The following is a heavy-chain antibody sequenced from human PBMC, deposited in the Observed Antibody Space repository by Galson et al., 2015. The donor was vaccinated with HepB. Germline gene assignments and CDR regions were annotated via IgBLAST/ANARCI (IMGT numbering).Heavy chain of an antibody. Sequence: SLRLSCAASGFTFGDAWMSWVRQAPGKGLEWVGRIKRKGDGGTTDYAASVKGRFTISKDDSENTVYLQMNGLKAEDTAVYYCTTVFSNGYYKFDYWGQGTLVTVSS. CDR1: GFTFGDAW. CDR2: IKRKGDGGTT. V-gene: IGHV3-15*01. J-gene: IGHJ4*02. CDR3: TTVFSNGYYKFDY. D-gene: IGHD3-3*01.